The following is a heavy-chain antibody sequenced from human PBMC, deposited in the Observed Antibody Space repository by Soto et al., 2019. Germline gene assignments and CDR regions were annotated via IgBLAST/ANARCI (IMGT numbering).Heavy chain of an antibody. Sequence: GGSLRLSCAASGFTFNSYWMHWVRQAPGKGLVWVSRINSDGSSTSYADSVKGRFTISRDNAKNTLYLQMNSLRAEDTAVYYCARDLRYIDGSGSYGYYYYGMDVWGQGTTVTVSS. CDR3: ARDLRYIDGSGSYGYYYYGMDV. D-gene: IGHD3-10*01. V-gene: IGHV3-74*01. J-gene: IGHJ6*02. CDR2: INSDGSST. CDR1: GFTFNSYW.